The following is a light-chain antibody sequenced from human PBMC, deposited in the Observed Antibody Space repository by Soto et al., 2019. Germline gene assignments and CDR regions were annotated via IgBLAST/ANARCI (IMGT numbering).Light chain of an antibody. CDR1: QRVLYSSNIRDS. Sequence: DIVMTQSPDSLAVSLRERATINCKSSQRVLYSSNIRDSLAWYQQKPGLPPKLLIYWASIRASGVPDRFSGGACGTDFTLTISSLQAEDVAVYYCQQYYSTMYTFGQGTKLEIK. V-gene: IGKV4-1*01. J-gene: IGKJ2*01. CDR3: QQYYSTMYT. CDR2: WAS.